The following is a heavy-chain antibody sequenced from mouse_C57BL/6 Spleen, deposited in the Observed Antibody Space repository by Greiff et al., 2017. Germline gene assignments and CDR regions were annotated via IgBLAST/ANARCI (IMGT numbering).Heavy chain of an antibody. CDR3: AKGDYDGTPAY. D-gene: IGHD2-4*01. Sequence: QVQLKESGAELVRPGASVTLSCKASGYTFTDYEMHWVKQTPVHGLEWIGAIDPETGGTAYNQKFKGKAILTADKSASTAYMELRSLTSEDSAVYFCAKGDYDGTPAYWGQGTLVTVSA. J-gene: IGHJ3*01. CDR1: GYTFTDYE. CDR2: IDPETGGT. V-gene: IGHV1-15*01.